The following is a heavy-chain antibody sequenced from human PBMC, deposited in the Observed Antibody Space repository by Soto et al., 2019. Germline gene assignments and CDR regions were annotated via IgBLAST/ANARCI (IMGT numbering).Heavy chain of an antibody. Sequence: PSETLSLTCTVSGGSISSYDWSWIRQPPGKGLEWIGYIYYSGSTNYNPSLKSRVSMSVDTSKNQFSLRLISVTAADTAVYYCAKDTYYYSSSGYYVFDSWGQGTLVTVSS. D-gene: IGHD3-22*01. CDR2: IYYSGST. J-gene: IGHJ4*02. CDR3: AKDTYYYSSSGYYVFDS. V-gene: IGHV4-59*01. CDR1: GGSISSYD.